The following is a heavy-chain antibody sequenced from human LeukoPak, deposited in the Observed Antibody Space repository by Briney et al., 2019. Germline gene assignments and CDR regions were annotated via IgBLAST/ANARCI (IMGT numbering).Heavy chain of an antibody. CDR2: INPSGGST. J-gene: IGHJ4*02. Sequence: ASVKVSCKASGYTFTSYYMHWVRQAPGQELEGMDIINPSGGSTSYGQKFQGRVTMTRDTSMSMVYMGLSSMRSEDTVVYYCARDFIRPPTTGWGQGTLVTVSS. D-gene: IGHD1-14*01. CDR1: GYTFTSYY. CDR3: ARDFIRPPTTG. V-gene: IGHV1-46*01.